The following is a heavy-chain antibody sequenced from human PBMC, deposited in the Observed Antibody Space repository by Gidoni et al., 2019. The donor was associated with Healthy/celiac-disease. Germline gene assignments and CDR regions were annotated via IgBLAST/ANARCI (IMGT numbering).Heavy chain of an antibody. Sequence: QVQLVESGGGVVQPGRSLRLSCAASGFPFRRYAMHWVRQAPGKGLEWVAVISDDGSNKYYADTVKGRFTISRDNSKNTLYLQMNSLRAEDTAVYYCARGGYYYGSGDLDYWGQGTLVTVSS. CDR1: GFPFRRYA. CDR3: ARGGYYYGSGDLDY. CDR2: ISDDGSNK. J-gene: IGHJ4*02. D-gene: IGHD3-10*01. V-gene: IGHV3-30-3*01.